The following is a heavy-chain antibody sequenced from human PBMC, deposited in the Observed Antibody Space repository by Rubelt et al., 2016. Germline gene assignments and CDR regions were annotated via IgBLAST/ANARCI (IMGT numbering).Heavy chain of an antibody. CDR1: YS. Sequence: YSMNWVRQAPGKGPEWVSYISRSGSTIYSADSVKGRFTISRDNSKNTLYLQMNSLRAEDTAVYYCARELEVGLYYYDSSGYYYGWGQGTLVTVSS. D-gene: IGHD3-22*01. CDR2: ISRSGSTI. J-gene: IGHJ4*02. CDR3: ARELEVGLYYYDSSGYYYG. V-gene: IGHV3-48*01.